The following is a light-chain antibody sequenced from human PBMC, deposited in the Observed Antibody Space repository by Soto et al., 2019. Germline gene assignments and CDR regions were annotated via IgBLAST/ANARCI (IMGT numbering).Light chain of an antibody. J-gene: IGKJ3*01. CDR1: QSISSY. Sequence: DIQMTQSPSSLSASVGDRVTITCRASQSISSYLNWSQQNPGKAPMFLIYAPSSLQSVVPSRFSGSGSGTDFTLNISSLQPADFATYYCQQSYSTPLTFGTGTTVDI. V-gene: IGKV1-39*01. CDR2: APS. CDR3: QQSYSTPLT.